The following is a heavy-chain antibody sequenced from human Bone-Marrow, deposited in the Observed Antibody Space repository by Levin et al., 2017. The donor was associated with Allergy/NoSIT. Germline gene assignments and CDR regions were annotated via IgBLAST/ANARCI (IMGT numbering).Heavy chain of an antibody. J-gene: IGHJ4*02. CDR2: IYPTDSDA. CDR3: ARGRGFSSSWYWGF. Sequence: GGSLRLSCKTSGYTFTTYWIGWMRQVPGKGLEWMGVIYPTDSDARYSPSFQGQVTFSVDKSINTAYLQWTSLKATDTAVYYCARGRGFSSSWYWGFWGQGTLVTVSS. D-gene: IGHD6-13*01. V-gene: IGHV5-51*01. CDR1: GYTFTTYW.